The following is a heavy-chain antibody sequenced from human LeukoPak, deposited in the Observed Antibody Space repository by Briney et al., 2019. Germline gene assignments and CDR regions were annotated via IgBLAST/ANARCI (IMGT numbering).Heavy chain of an antibody. CDR1: GFTFSDYY. Sequence: PGGSLRLSCAASGFTFSDYYMSWIRQAPGKGLEWVSYISSSSSTIFYADSVKGRFTISRDNSKNTLYLQMNSLRAEDTAVYYCARVDPAPWGNDYWGQGTLVTVSS. J-gene: IGHJ4*02. V-gene: IGHV3-11*01. D-gene: IGHD3-16*01. CDR2: ISSSSSTI. CDR3: ARVDPAPWGNDY.